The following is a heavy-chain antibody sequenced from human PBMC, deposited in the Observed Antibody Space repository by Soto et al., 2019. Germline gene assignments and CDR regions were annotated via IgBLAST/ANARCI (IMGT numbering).Heavy chain of an antibody. CDR3: ARAGEYYGDYYYYGMDV. CDR1: GGSISSYY. J-gene: IGHJ6*02. D-gene: IGHD3-10*01. CDR2: INHSGST. V-gene: IGHV4-34*01. Sequence: SETLSLTCTVSGGSISSYYWSWIRQPPGKGLEWIGEINHSGSTNYNPSLKSRVTISVDTSKNQFSLKLSSVTAADTAVYYCARAGEYYGDYYYYGMDVWGQGTTVT.